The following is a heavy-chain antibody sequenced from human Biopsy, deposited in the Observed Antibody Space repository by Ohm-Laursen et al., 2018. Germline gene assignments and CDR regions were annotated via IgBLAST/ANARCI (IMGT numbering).Heavy chain of an antibody. Sequence: SVKVSCKAPGGTFSNYGVNWVRQAPGQGLEWLGGNIPILGTGNYAQKFQDRVSVAADTSTSTATMELRSLRSDDTAVYYCATKLTGYFHHWGQGTLVIVSS. V-gene: IGHV1-69*06. D-gene: IGHD3-9*01. CDR1: GGTFSNYG. J-gene: IGHJ1*01. CDR3: ATKLTGYFHH. CDR2: NIPILGTG.